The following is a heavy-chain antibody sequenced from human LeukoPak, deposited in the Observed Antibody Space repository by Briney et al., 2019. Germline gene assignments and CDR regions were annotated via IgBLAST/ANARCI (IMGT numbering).Heavy chain of an antibody. J-gene: IGHJ4*02. V-gene: IGHV3-48*02. Sequence: GGSLRLSCAASGFTFSSYSMNWVRQAPGKGLKWVSYISSSGTHIFYADSVKGRFTISRDNAKNSLYLQMNSLRDEDTAVYYCATKRFDYWGQGTLVTASS. CDR2: ISSSGTHI. CDR3: ATKRFDY. CDR1: GFTFSSYS.